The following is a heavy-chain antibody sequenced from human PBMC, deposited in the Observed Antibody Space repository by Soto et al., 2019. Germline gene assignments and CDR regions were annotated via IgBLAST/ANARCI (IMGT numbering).Heavy chain of an antibody. J-gene: IGHJ4*02. CDR3: VRVAGSGGFYDY. CDR1: GFIFSSYA. D-gene: IGHD3-10*01. CDR2: ISGRGGST. V-gene: IGHV3-23*01. Sequence: EGQRLESGGGMVQPGGSLSLSCEASGFIFSSYAMPWVRRAPGRGLEWVSGISGRGGSTFYADSVKGRFTLSRDNSKNMVYLQANSLKAEDTAVYYCVRVAGSGGFYDYWGQGTLVTVSS.